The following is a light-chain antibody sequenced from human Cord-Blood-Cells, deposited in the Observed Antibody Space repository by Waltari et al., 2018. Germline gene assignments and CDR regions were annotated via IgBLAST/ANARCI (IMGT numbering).Light chain of an antibody. CDR3: SSYTSSSTRV. J-gene: IGLJ3*02. Sequence: QSALTQTASVSGSPGQSIPIPCPGTRRDAGGYNYVSWYQQHPGKAPKLMIYDVSNRPSGVSNRFSGSKSGNTASLTISGLQAEDEADYYCSSYTSSSTRVFGGGTKLTVL. V-gene: IGLV2-14*03. CDR2: DVS. CDR1: RRDAGGYNY.